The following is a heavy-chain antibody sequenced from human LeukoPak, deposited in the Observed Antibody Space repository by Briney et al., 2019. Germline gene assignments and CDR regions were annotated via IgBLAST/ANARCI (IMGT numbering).Heavy chain of an antibody. Sequence: GGSLRLSCAASGFTFSSYAMSWVRQAPGKGLEWVSFISSSSSSYIYYADSVKGRFTISRDNAKNSLFLQMNSLRAEDTAVYYCARDKGENYDFWSGSGMDVWGQGTTVTVSS. V-gene: IGHV3-21*01. CDR2: ISSSSSSYI. D-gene: IGHD3-3*01. J-gene: IGHJ6*02. CDR1: GFTFSSYA. CDR3: ARDKGENYDFWSGSGMDV.